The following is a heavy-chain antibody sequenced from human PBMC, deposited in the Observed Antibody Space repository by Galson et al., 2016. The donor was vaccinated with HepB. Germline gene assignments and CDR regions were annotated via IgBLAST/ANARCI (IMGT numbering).Heavy chain of an antibody. CDR2: TSYDGKNK. CDR3: ARFYTYGTFGY. J-gene: IGHJ4*02. CDR1: GFTFSSYA. D-gene: IGHD3-10*01. V-gene: IGHV3-30*04. Sequence: SLRLSCAASGFTFSSYAMHWIRQAPGKGLEWVATTSYDGKNKFYSDSVKGRFTISRDNSKNTLFLQMDSLITEDTSVYFCARFYTYGTFGYWGQGTLVTVSS.